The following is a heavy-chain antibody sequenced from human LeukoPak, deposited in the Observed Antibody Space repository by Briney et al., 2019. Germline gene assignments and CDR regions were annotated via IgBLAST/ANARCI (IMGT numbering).Heavy chain of an antibody. J-gene: IGHJ4*02. CDR3: AKDDSGSYSNPFDY. CDR1: GFTFSSYG. Sequence: PGGSLRLSXAASGFTFSSYGMHWVCQAPGKGLEWVAFRRDDGSNKYYADSVKGRFTISRDNSKKTLYLQMNSLRAEDTAVYYCAKDDSGSYSNPFDYWGQGTLVTVSS. D-gene: IGHD1-26*01. V-gene: IGHV3-30*02. CDR2: RRDDGSNK.